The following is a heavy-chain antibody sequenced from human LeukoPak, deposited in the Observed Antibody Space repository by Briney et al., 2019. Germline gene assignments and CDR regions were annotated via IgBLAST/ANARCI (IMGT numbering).Heavy chain of an antibody. CDR2: IYTSGST. Sequence: PSETLSLTCTVSGGSISSYYWSWIRQPAGKGLEWIGRIYTSGSTNYNPSLKSRVTISVDKSKNQFSLKLSSVTAADTAVYYCARGTVTNYWYFDLWGRGTLVTVSP. V-gene: IGHV4-4*07. D-gene: IGHD4-11*01. J-gene: IGHJ2*01. CDR1: GGSISSYY. CDR3: ARGTVTNYWYFDL.